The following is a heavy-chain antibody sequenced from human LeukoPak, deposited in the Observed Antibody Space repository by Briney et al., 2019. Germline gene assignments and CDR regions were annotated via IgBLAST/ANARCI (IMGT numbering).Heavy chain of an antibody. J-gene: IGHJ2*01. V-gene: IGHV5-51*01. CDR2: IYPGDSDT. Sequence: GESLKISCKGSGYSFTSYWIGWVRQMPGKGLEWMGIIYPGDSDTRYSPSFQGQVTISADKSISTAYLQWSSLKASDTAMYYCARSATVTTRLWYFDLWGRGTLVTVSS. CDR3: ARSATVTTRLWYFDL. CDR1: GYSFTSYW. D-gene: IGHD4-17*01.